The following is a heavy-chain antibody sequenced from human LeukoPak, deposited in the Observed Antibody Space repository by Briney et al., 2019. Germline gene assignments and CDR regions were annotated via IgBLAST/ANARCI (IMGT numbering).Heavy chain of an antibody. CDR1: GYPLTGYY. Sequence: ASVKVSCKASGYPLTGYYMHWVRQAPGQGLEWMGWIDPNSGGTNYAQKFQGRVTLTRDTSISTAYMELSRLRSDDTAVYYCARAGYCSGGSCYALDYWGQGTLVSVSS. J-gene: IGHJ4*02. CDR2: IDPNSGGT. V-gene: IGHV1-2*02. D-gene: IGHD2-15*01. CDR3: ARAGYCSGGSCYALDY.